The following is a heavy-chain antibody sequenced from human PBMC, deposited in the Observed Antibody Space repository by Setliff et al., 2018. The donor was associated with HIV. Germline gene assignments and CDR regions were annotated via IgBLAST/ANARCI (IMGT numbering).Heavy chain of an antibody. J-gene: IGHJ1*01. CDR3: ATDPGYSSTWYSESFQH. CDR2: ISGYNGNT. Sequence: ASVKVSCKASGYTFTSYGISWVRQAPGQGLEWMGWISGYNGNTNFAQKFQGRLTMTEDTSTDTAYMELSSLRSDDTAMYYCATDPGYSSTWYSESFQHWGQGTVVTVSS. V-gene: IGHV1-18*01. D-gene: IGHD6-13*01. CDR1: GYTFTSYG.